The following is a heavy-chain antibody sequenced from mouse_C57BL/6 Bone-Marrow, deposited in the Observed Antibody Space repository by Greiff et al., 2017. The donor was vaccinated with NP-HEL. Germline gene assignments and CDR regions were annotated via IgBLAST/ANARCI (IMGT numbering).Heavy chain of an antibody. CDR3: ARNYYGSSYVGHWYFDV. V-gene: IGHV1-31*01. Sequence: EVQLQQSGPELVKPGASVKISCKASGYSFTGYYMHWVKQSHGNILDWIGYIYPYNGVSSYNQKFKGKATLTVDKSSSTAYMELRSLTSEDSAVYYCARNYYGSSYVGHWYFDVWGTGTTVTVSS. CDR1: GYSFTGYY. CDR2: IYPYNGVS. D-gene: IGHD1-1*01. J-gene: IGHJ1*03.